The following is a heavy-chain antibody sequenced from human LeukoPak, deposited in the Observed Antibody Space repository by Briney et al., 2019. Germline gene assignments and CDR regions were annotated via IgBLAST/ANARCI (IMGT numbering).Heavy chain of an antibody. J-gene: IGHJ4*02. CDR2: IYPGDSDT. D-gene: IGHD3-9*01. V-gene: IGHV5-51*01. CDR1: GYSFTSYW. CDR3: ARLNDIVTGYIPN. Sequence: GESLKISCKGSGYSFTSYWICWVRQMPGKGLVWLGIIYPGDSDTRYSPSFQGQVTISADKSISTAYLQWSSLKASDTAMYYCARLNDIVTGYIPNWGQGTLVTVSS.